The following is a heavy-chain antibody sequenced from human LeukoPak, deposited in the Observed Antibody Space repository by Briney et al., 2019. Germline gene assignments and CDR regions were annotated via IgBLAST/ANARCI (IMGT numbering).Heavy chain of an antibody. CDR2: ISSSSSYI. D-gene: IGHD2-15*01. V-gene: IGHV3-21*01. J-gene: IGHJ6*03. CDR1: GFTFSSYS. CDR3: ARVLRYCSGGNCYSGGLGYMDV. Sequence: GGSLRLSCAASGFTFSSYSMNWARQAPGKGLEWVSSISSSSSYIYYADSVKGRFTISRDNAKNSLYLQMNSLRAEDTAVYYCARVLRYCSGGNCYSGGLGYMDVWGKGTTVTISS.